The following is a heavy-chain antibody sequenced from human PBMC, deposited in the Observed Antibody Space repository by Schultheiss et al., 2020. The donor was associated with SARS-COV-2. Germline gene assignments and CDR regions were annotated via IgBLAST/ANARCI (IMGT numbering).Heavy chain of an antibody. Sequence: GGSLRLSCAASGFTFSSYGMHWVRQAPGKGLEWVAVISYDGSNKYYADSVKGRFTISRDNSKNTLYLQMNSLRAEDTAVYYCARDRLYGRYYYDSSGSRGVDYWGQGTLVTVS. J-gene: IGHJ4*02. V-gene: IGHV3-30*03. D-gene: IGHD3-22*01. CDR2: ISYDGSNK. CDR1: GFTFSSYG. CDR3: ARDRLYGRYYYDSSGSRGVDY.